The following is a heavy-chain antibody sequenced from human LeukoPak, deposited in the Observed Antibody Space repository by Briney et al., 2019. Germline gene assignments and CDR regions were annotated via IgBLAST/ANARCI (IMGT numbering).Heavy chain of an antibody. CDR1: GFTFSAYA. V-gene: IGHV3-21*01. CDR2: ISSSSSYI. Sequence: GGSLRLSCEASGFTFSAYAMTWVRQAPGQGLESVSSISSSSSYIYYADSVKGRFTISRDNAKNSLYLQMNSLRAEDTAVYYCARGRLDYGDYLNWFDPWGQGTLVTVSS. CDR3: ARGRLDYGDYLNWFDP. J-gene: IGHJ5*02. D-gene: IGHD4-17*01.